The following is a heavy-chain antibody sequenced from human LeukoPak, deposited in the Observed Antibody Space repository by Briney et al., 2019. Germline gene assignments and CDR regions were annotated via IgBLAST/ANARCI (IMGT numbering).Heavy chain of an antibody. J-gene: IGHJ3*02. Sequence: GRSLRLSCAASGFTFSSYSMNWVRQAPGKGLEWVSYISSSSSTIYYADSVKGRFTISRDNAKNSLYLQMNSLRAEDTAVYYCARVYDDYGLAFDIWGQGTMVTVSS. V-gene: IGHV3-48*04. CDR1: GFTFSSYS. CDR2: ISSSSSTI. D-gene: IGHD4-17*01. CDR3: ARVYDDYGLAFDI.